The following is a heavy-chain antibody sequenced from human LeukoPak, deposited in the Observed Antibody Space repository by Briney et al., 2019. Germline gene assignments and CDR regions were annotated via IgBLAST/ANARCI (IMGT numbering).Heavy chain of an antibody. CDR1: GFTFSSYW. CDR2: VKQDGFEK. CDR3: ARPGVVVSAATNWFDP. J-gene: IGHJ5*02. D-gene: IGHD2-2*01. V-gene: IGHV3-7*01. Sequence: GGSLRLSCAASGFTFSSYWMSWVRQAPGKGLEWLANVKQDGFEKYYVDSVKGRFTISRDNAKNSLYLQMNSLRAEDTAVYYRARPGVVVSAATNWFDPRGQGTLVTVSS.